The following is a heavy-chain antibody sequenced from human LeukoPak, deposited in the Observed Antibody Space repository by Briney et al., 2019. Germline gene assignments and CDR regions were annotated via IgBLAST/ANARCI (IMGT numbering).Heavy chain of an antibody. J-gene: IGHJ5*02. D-gene: IGHD2-21*02. V-gene: IGHV1-18*01. CDR2: ISAYNGNT. Sequence: ASVKVSCKASGYTLTSYGISWVRQAPGQGLEWMGWISAYNGNTNYAQKLQGRVTMTTDTSTSTAYMELRSLRSDDTAVYYCARVRRAYCGGDCYSGPLNWFDPWGQGTLVTVSS. CDR3: ARVRRAYCGGDCYSGPLNWFDP. CDR1: GYTLTSYG.